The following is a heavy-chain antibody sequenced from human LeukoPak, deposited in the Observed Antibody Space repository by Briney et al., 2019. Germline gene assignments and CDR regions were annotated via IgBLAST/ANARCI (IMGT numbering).Heavy chain of an antibody. Sequence: ASVKVSCKASEYTFTGYYIHWVRQAPGQGLEWMGWINPNSGGTNYAQKFQGRVTMTRDTSISTAYMELSRLRSDDTAVYYCVRGQWELLSFFDYWGQGTLVTVSS. D-gene: IGHD1-26*01. V-gene: IGHV1-2*02. CDR1: EYTFTGYY. CDR3: VRGQWELLSFFDY. J-gene: IGHJ4*02. CDR2: INPNSGGT.